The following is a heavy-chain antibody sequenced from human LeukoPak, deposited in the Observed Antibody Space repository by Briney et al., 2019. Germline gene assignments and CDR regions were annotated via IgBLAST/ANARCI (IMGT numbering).Heavy chain of an antibody. D-gene: IGHD3-10*01. CDR3: ARGRVPNRSRVYYYMDV. Sequence: SETLSLTCTVSGVSISSGSYYWNWIRQPAGKGLEWLGRIYKTGSTNYNPSLKSRVTISVDTSKNQFSLKLSSVTAADTAVYYCARGRVPNRSRVYYYMDVWGKGTTVTVSS. V-gene: IGHV4-61*02. J-gene: IGHJ6*03. CDR2: IYKTGST. CDR1: GVSISSGSYY.